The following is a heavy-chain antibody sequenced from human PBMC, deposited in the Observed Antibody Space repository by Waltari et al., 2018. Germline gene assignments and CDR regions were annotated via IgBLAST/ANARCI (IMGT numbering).Heavy chain of an antibody. CDR3: ARGRTMVTPYYFDY. CDR1: GYSISSGYY. Sequence: QVQLQESGPGLVKPSETLSLTCAVSGYSISSGYYWGWIRQPPGKGLEWIGSIYHSGSTYYNPSLKSRVTISVDTSKNQFSLKLSSVTAADTAVYYCARGRTMVTPYYFDYWGQGTLVTVSS. J-gene: IGHJ4*02. D-gene: IGHD3-10*01. CDR2: IYHSGST. V-gene: IGHV4-38-2*01.